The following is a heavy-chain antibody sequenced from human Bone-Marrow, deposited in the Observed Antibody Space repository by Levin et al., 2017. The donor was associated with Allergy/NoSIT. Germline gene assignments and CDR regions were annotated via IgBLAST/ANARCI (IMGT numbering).Heavy chain of an antibody. Sequence: PSETLSLTCTVSGDSIRGSTYYWTWIRQPPGKELEWIGSIYYTGTTSYNPSLKSRLSISVDTSKNQFSFRLTSVTAADTAVYYCAKRPTDGFDSWGQGTLVTVSS. D-gene: IGHD5-24*01. CDR1: GDSIRGSTYY. V-gene: IGHV4-39*01. J-gene: IGHJ4*02. CDR3: AKRPTDGFDS. CDR2: IYYTGTT.